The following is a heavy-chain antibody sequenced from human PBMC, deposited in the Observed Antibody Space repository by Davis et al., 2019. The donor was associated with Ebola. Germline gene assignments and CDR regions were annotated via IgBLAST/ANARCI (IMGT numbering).Heavy chain of an antibody. D-gene: IGHD2-15*01. Sequence: ASVKVSCKASGYTFAIYYVHWVRQAPGQGLEWMGLINPSNGNTNYAQKLQGRVTMTTDTSTSTAYMELRSLRSDDTAVYYCARDRDVLLRQTDYWGQGTLVTVSS. CDR2: INPSNGNT. CDR3: ARDRDVLLRQTDY. J-gene: IGHJ4*02. V-gene: IGHV1-18*04. CDR1: GYTFAIYY.